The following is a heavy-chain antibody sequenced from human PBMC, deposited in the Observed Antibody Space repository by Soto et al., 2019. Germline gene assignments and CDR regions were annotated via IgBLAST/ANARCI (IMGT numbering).Heavy chain of an antibody. V-gene: IGHV4-39*01. J-gene: IGHJ4*02. CDR2: IYNSGRT. CDR3: ARARMPHYFDY. Sequence: SETLSLTCTVSNAPVDSSTYTWGWIRQPPGKGLEWIGSIYNSGRTYYNPSLNSRLTISVDTSKNQFSLNLSSVTAADTAVYYCARARMPHYFDYWGQGTLVTVSS. CDR1: NAPVDSSTYT. D-gene: IGHD2-15*01.